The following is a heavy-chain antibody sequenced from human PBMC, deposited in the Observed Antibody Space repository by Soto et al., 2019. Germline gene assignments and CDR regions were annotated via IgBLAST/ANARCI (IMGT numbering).Heavy chain of an antibody. V-gene: IGHV4-59*01. Sequence: QVQLQESGPGLVKPSETLSLTCTVSGGSISSYYWSWIRQPPGKGLEWIGYIYYSGSTNHNPSLKSRVAISVDMSQSQVSLKLYSVTAADTAVYYCARSSRLTSYYYDSSGYYFQYWGQGTRVTVSS. CDR3: ARSSRLTSYYYDSSGYYFQY. D-gene: IGHD3-22*01. CDR2: IYYSGST. CDR1: GGSISSYY. J-gene: IGHJ1*01.